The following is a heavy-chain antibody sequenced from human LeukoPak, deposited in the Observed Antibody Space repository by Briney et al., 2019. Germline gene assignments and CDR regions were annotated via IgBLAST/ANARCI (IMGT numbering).Heavy chain of an antibody. Sequence: GESPKISCKGSGYSFTSYWIGWVRQMPGKGLEWMGIIYPGDSDTRYSPSFQGQVTISADKSISTAYLQWSSLKASDTAMYYCARLGLYYYDSSGYYYGYWGQGTLVTVSS. D-gene: IGHD3-22*01. CDR2: IYPGDSDT. J-gene: IGHJ4*02. V-gene: IGHV5-51*01. CDR3: ARLGLYYYDSSGYYYGY. CDR1: GYSFTSYW.